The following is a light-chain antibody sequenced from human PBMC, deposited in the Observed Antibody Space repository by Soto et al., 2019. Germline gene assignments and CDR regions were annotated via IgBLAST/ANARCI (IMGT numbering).Light chain of an antibody. CDR2: DVS. V-gene: IGLV2-14*03. CDR1: RSDIGTYNY. J-gene: IGLJ1*01. CDR3: MSYTTTSSFV. Sequence: QSVLTQPASMSGSPGQSITISCTGTRSDIGTYNYLSWYQQHPGKAPRLVISDVSNWPSGVSNRFSGSKSGNTASLTITGLQSEDEADYYCMSYTTTSSFVFGSGTKVTVL.